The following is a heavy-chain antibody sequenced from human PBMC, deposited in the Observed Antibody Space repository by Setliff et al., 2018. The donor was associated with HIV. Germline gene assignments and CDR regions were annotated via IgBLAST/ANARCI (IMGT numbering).Heavy chain of an antibody. CDR1: GGSISSGRSY. CDR2: IYTSGST. J-gene: IGHJ4*02. CDR3: ARSPGVATITIFDY. D-gene: IGHD5-12*01. V-gene: IGHV4-61*02. Sequence: TSETLSLTCTVSGGSISSGRSYWSWIRQTAGKGLEWIGRIYTSGSTNYNPSLKSRVTISVDTSKNQVSLKLSSVTAADTAVYYCARSPGVATITIFDYWGQGTLVTVSS.